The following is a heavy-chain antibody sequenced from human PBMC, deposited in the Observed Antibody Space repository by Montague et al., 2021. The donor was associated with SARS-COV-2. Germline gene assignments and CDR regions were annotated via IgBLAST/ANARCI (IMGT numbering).Heavy chain of an antibody. CDR2: IHHGGST. D-gene: IGHD3-10*01. CDR1: GGSFRTYS. J-gene: IGHJ6*03. CDR3: AGLGDGVVPSTILGVGTYYSYYYFDV. V-gene: IGHV4-34*01. Sequence: SETLSLTCAVHGGSFRTYSWNWIRQRQGKGLEWIWEIHHGGSTTYNQSLKSRVTISADTSKNQFSLKLTTVAAADTAVYYCAGLGDGVVPSTILGVGTYYSYYYFDVWGKGTTVTVSS.